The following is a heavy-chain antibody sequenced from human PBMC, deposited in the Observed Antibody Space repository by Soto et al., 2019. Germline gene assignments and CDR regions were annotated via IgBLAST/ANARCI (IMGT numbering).Heavy chain of an antibody. CDR3: ARLDSSGWYFDY. J-gene: IGHJ4*02. CDR1: GGSISSSSYY. V-gene: IGHV4-39*01. CDR2: IYYSGST. Sequence: SETLSLTCTVSGGSISSSSYYWGWIRQPPGKGLEWIRSIYYSGSTYYNPSLKSRVTISVDTSKNQFSLKLSSVTAADTAVYYCARLDSSGWYFDYWGQGTLVTVSS. D-gene: IGHD6-19*01.